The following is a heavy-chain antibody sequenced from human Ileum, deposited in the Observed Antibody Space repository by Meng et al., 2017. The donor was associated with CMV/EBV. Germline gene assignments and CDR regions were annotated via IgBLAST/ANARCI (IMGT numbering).Heavy chain of an antibody. CDR1: GVTFRTYW. V-gene: IGHV3-21*01. J-gene: IGHJ4*02. Sequence: GGSLRLSCAAFGVTFRTYWIHWVRQAPGKGLEWVSSISSSSSYIYYADSVKGRFTISRDNAKNSLYLQMNSLRAEDTAVYYCASRLGYCSSTSCYTGPYFDYWGQGTLVTVSS. D-gene: IGHD2-2*02. CDR3: ASRLGYCSSTSCYTGPYFDY. CDR2: ISSSSSYI.